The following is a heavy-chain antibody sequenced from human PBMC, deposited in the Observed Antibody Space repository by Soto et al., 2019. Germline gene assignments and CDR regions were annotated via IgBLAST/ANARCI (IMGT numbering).Heavy chain of an antibody. Sequence: SVKVSCKASGGTFSSYAISWVRQAPGQGLEWMGGIIPIFGTANYAQKFQGRVTITADESTSTAYMELSSLRSEDTAVYYCARIHVDTAMAVDYWGQGTLVTVSP. CDR2: IIPIFGTA. J-gene: IGHJ4*02. V-gene: IGHV1-69*13. D-gene: IGHD5-18*01. CDR1: GGTFSSYA. CDR3: ARIHVDTAMAVDY.